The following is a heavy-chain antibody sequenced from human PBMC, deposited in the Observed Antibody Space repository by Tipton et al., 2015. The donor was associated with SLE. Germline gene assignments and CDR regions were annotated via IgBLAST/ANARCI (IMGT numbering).Heavy chain of an antibody. J-gene: IGHJ2*01. D-gene: IGHD2-21*02. Sequence: TLSLTCTVSGGSISSDDYYWTWIRQHPGKGLEWIGHMSYSGSTYYNPSLKSRITISVDTSKNQFSLKLHSVTAADTAVYYCARLTVTPHWYFDLWGRGTPVTVSS. CDR2: MSYSGST. CDR3: ARLTVTPHWYFDL. CDR1: GGSISSDDYY. V-gene: IGHV4-31*03.